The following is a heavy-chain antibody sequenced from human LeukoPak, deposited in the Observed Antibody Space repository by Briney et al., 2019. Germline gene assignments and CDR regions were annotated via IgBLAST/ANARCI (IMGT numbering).Heavy chain of an antibody. J-gene: IGHJ5*02. V-gene: IGHV3-30-3*01. CDR3: ARGGSGDILTHNWFDP. CDR2: ISYDESNK. Sequence: GGSLRLSCAASGFTFSSYAMHWVRQAPGKGLEWVAVISYDESNKYYADSVKGRFTISRDNSKNTLYLQMNSLRAEDTAVYYCARGGSGDILTHNWFDPWGQGTLVTVSS. CDR1: GFTFSSYA. D-gene: IGHD3-9*01.